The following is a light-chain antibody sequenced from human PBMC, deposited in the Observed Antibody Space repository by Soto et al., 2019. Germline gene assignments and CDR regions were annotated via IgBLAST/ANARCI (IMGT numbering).Light chain of an antibody. CDR2: EVN. V-gene: IGLV2-14*01. Sequence: TEPSSLSGSPGESITISCTGTISDVGGYNYVSWYQQYPGKAPKRIIYEVNKRPSGVSNRFSGSKSGNTASLTISGLQADDESDYYCTSYRSSSTIDVFGNGTKV. CDR3: TSYRSSSTIDV. J-gene: IGLJ1*01. CDR1: ISDVGGYNY.